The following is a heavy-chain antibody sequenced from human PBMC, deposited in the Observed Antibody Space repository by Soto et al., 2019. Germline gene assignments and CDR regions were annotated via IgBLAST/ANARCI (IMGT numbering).Heavy chain of an antibody. J-gene: IGHJ5*02. CDR3: ARDEAPSERGFSGFDH. CDR2: IWYDGSNT. CDR1: GFTVNTFG. Sequence: QVQLEESGGGAVQPGTSLRLSCAASGFTVNTFGMHWVRQAPGKGLEWVAVIWYDGSNTYYAESVKGRFNISRDKSKNTLYLQMSSLRAEDTAVNYCARDEAPSERGFSGFDHWGQGTLVTVSS. V-gene: IGHV3-33*01. D-gene: IGHD5-12*01.